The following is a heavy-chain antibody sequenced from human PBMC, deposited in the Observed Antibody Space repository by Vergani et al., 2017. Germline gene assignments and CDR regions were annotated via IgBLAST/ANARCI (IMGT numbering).Heavy chain of an antibody. J-gene: IGHJ4*02. CDR1: GYTFTGYY. V-gene: IGHV1-2*02. Sequence: QVQLVQSGAEVKKPGASVKVSCKASGYTFTGYYMHWVRQAPGQGLEWMGWIDPNSGGTNSAQKFQGRVTMTRDTSICTAYMELSRLRSDDTAVYYCARGKYYYDSSGYYYSYPLDYWGQGTLVTVSP. CDR3: ARGKYYYDSSGYYYSYPLDY. CDR2: IDPNSGGT. D-gene: IGHD3-22*01.